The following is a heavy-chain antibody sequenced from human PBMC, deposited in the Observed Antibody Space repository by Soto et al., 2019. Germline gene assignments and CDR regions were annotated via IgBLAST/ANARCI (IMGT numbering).Heavy chain of an antibody. V-gene: IGHV1-8*02. CDR3: ARFSATVTTLVGMDV. D-gene: IGHD4-4*01. CDR2: MNPNSGNT. Sequence: ASVKVSCKASGYTFTSYGISWVRQAPGQGLEWMGWMNPNSGNTGYAQKFQGRVTMTRNTSISTAYMELSSLRSEDTAVYYCARFSATVTTLVGMDVWGQGTTVTVSS. CDR1: GYTFTSYG. J-gene: IGHJ6*02.